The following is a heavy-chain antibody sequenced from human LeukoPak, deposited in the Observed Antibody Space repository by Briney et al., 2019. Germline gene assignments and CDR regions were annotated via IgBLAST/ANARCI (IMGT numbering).Heavy chain of an antibody. CDR1: GYTFTGYY. V-gene: IGHV1-2*02. J-gene: IGHJ4*02. D-gene: IGHD1-26*01. CDR2: INPNSGGT. Sequence: ASVKVSCKASGYTFTGYYMHWVRQAPGQGLEWMGWINPNSGGTNYAQKFQGRVTMTRDTSISTAYMELSRLRSDDTAVYYCAREGSYSYYSDPPFDYWGQGTLVTVSA. CDR3: AREGSYSYYSDPPFDY.